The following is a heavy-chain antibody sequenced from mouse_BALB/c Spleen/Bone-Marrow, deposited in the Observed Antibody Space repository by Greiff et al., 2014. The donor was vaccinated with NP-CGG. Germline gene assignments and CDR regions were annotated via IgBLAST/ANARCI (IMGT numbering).Heavy chain of an antibody. J-gene: IGHJ4*01. CDR1: GYTFTSYW. Sequence: QVQLQQSGAELARPGASVKLSCKASGYTFTSYWMQWVEQRPGQGLEWIGAIYPGDGDTRYTQKFKGKATLTADKSSSTAYMQLSSLASEDSAVYYCARTGAYYGSMDYWGQGISVTVSS. CDR3: ARTGAYYGSMDY. CDR2: IYPGDGDT. V-gene: IGHV1-87*01. D-gene: IGHD2-10*01.